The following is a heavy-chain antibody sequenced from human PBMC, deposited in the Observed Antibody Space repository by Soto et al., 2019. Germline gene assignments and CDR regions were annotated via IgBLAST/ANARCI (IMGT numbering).Heavy chain of an antibody. Sequence: GESLKISCKGSGYSFTSYWIAWVRQMPGKGLEWMGVIYPDDSDTRYSPSFQGQVTISADKSITTAYLQWSSLKASDTAVYYCASLSRGVARRTTRPTDFRGRSTLVTGFS. D-gene: IGHD3-3*01. CDR2: IYPDDSDT. V-gene: IGHV5-51*01. J-gene: IGHJ2*01. CDR1: GYSFTSYW. CDR3: ASLSRGVARRTTRPTDF.